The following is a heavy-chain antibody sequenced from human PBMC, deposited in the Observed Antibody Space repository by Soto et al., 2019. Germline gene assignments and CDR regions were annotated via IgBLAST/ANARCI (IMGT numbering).Heavy chain of an antibody. V-gene: IGHV5-51*01. J-gene: IGHJ4*02. Sequence: PGESLKISCKTSGYSFTSYWIGWVRQMPGKGLEWVGIIFPDDSVTRYSPSFQVQVTISADKSISTAYLQWSSLKASDTAMYYCARHPKYYSGYRYFEYWGQGTRVTVSS. CDR2: IFPDDSVT. CDR1: GYSFTSYW. CDR3: ARHPKYYSGYRYFEY. D-gene: IGHD5-12*01.